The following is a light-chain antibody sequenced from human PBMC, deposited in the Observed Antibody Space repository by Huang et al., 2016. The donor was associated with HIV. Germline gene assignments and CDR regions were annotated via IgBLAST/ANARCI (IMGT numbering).Light chain of an antibody. CDR3: QQRSTWPPT. CDR2: DAS. CDR1: QGVCAY. Sequence: EIVLTQSPATLSLSQWERVTLSCWASQGVCAYLAWYQQMPGQPPRPLIYDASNRATGVPARFSGIGSGTDFTLTITSFDPEDFAVYYCQQRSTWPPTFGEGTRLESK. V-gene: IGKV3-11*01. J-gene: IGKJ5*01.